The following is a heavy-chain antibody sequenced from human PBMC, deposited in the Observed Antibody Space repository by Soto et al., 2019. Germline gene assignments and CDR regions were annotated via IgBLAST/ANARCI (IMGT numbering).Heavy chain of an antibody. V-gene: IGHV3-30*03. CDR2: ISYDGSLQ. CDR1: GFTFSSYG. CDR3: AADRGFGHASVPYS. J-gene: IGHJ4*02. Sequence: QAQLVESGGGVVQPGRSLRLSCAASGFTFSSYGMHWARQAPGTGLEWVAVISYDGSLQHYADSVKGRFTISRDNSKNMLILQMNSLRAEDTAVDYWAADRGFGHASVPYSWGPGTLVSVSS. D-gene: IGHD3-10*01.